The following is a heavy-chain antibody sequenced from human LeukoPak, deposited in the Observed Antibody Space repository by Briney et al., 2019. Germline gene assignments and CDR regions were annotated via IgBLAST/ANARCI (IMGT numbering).Heavy chain of an antibody. CDR3: VRDGEAFDY. CDR1: GGSISSGGYS. D-gene: IGHD4-17*01. J-gene: IGHJ4*02. Sequence: SETLSLTCAVSGGSISSGGYSWSWIRQPPGKGLEWIGYIYYSGSTYYNPSLKSRVTISVDTSKNQFSLKLSSVTAADTAVYYCVRDGEAFDYWGQGTLVTVSS. CDR2: IYYSGST. V-gene: IGHV4-30-4*07.